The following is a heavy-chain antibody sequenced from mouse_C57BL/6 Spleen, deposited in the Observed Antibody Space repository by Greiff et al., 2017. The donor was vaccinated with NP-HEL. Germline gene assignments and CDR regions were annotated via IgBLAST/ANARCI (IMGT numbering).Heavy chain of an antibody. CDR3: ARNYYDYDRESTPY. CDR1: GYTFTDYY. D-gene: IGHD2-4*01. V-gene: IGHV1-26*01. CDR2: INPNNGGT. Sequence: EVKLQQSGPELVKPGASVKISCKASGYTFTDYYMNWVKQSHGKSLEWIGDINPNNGGTSYNQKFKGKATLTVDKSSSTAYMELRSLTSEDSAVYYCARNYYDYDRESTPYWGQGTSVTVSS. J-gene: IGHJ4*01.